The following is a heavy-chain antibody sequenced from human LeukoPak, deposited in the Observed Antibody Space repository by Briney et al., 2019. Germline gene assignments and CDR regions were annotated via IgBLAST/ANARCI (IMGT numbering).Heavy chain of an antibody. J-gene: IGHJ3*02. CDR2: ISSSSYI. CDR1: GFTFSSYS. Sequence: GGSLRLSCAASGFTFSSYSMNWVRQAPGKGLEWVSSISSSSYIYYADSVKGRFTISRDNAKNSLYLQMNSLRAEDTAVYYCATYLILTGYDAFDIWGQGTMVTVSS. D-gene: IGHD3-9*01. V-gene: IGHV3-21*01. CDR3: ATYLILTGYDAFDI.